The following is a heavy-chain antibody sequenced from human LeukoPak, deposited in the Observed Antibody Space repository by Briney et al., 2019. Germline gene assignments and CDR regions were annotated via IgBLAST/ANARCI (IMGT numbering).Heavy chain of an antibody. D-gene: IGHD5-18*01. V-gene: IGHV3-66*01. J-gene: IGHJ4*02. CDR2: IYSGGST. CDR3: ARDSGYSYGYDY. Sequence: PGGSLRLSCAASGFTVSSNYMSWVRQAPGKGLEWVSVIYSGGSTYYADSVKGRFTISRDNSKNTLYLQMNSLRADDTAVYYCARDSGYSYGYDYWGQGTLVTVSS. CDR1: GFTVSSNY.